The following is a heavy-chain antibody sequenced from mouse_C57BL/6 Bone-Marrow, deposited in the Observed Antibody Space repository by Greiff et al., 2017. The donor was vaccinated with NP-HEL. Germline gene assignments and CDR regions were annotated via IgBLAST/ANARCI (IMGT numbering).Heavy chain of an antibody. V-gene: IGHV14-2*01. Sequence: VQLQQSGAELVKPGASVKLSCTASGFNIKDYYMHWVKQRTEQGLEWIGRIDPEDGETKYAPKFQGKATLTVDQSSSTAYMQLNSLTSEDSAVYYCARKGLSLFDYWGQGTTLTVSS. CDR1: GFNIKDYY. CDR3: ARKGLSLFDY. J-gene: IGHJ2*01. D-gene: IGHD2-4*01. CDR2: IDPEDGET.